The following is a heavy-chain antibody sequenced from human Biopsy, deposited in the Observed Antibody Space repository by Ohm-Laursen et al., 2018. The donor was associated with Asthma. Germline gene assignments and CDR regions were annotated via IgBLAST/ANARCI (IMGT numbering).Heavy chain of an antibody. J-gene: IGHJ3*01. CDR1: GGSFSTSY. CDR2: INHRGST. D-gene: IGHD3-10*01. Sequence: PSQTLSLTCAGSGGSFSTSYWTWLRQPPGKGLDWIGEINHRGSTYSNPSLKRRATLSVDTSKNQFSVKLRSVTAADTAVYYCARSPYYYGLLGPTRGFDVYAVWGHGTLVTVSS. V-gene: IGHV4-34*01. CDR3: ARSPYYYGLLGPTRGFDVYAV.